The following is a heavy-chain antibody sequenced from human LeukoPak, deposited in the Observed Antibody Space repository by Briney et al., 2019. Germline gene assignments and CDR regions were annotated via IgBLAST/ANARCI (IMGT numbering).Heavy chain of an antibody. J-gene: IGHJ6*02. CDR1: GYTFTSYA. D-gene: IGHD3-16*02. V-gene: IGHV1-3*01. CDR2: INAGNGNT. Sequence: ASVKVSCKASGYTFTSYAMHWVRQAPGQRLEWMGWINAGNGNTKYSQKFQGRVTITRDTSASTAYMELSSLRSEDTAVYYCARDSYDYVWGSYRYTRLYYYYGMDVWGQGTTVTVSS. CDR3: ARDSYDYVWGSYRYTRLYYYYGMDV.